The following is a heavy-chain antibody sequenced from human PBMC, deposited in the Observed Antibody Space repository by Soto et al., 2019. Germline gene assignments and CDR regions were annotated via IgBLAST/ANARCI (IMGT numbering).Heavy chain of an antibody. J-gene: IGHJ6*02. D-gene: IGHD3-10*01. CDR2: ISPYNGNT. V-gene: IGHV1-18*01. CDR3: AREEYGSGSYDGLDV. Sequence: ASVKVSCKSSGYPFTHYGITWVRQAPGQGLEWMGWISPYNGNTNYGQKFQGRVTLTGDTSTSTVYMHLSSLRSEDTAVYYCAREEYGSGSYDGLDVWGQGTTVTVSS. CDR1: GYPFTHYG.